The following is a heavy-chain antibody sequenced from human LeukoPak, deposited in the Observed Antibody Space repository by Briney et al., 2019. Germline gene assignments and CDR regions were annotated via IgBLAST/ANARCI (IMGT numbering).Heavy chain of an antibody. CDR1: GFTFSSYW. V-gene: IGHV3-7*03. J-gene: IGHJ4*02. D-gene: IGHD2-2*01. CDR3: ARGADCSSTSCPQGNDY. CDR2: IKQDGSEK. Sequence: GGSLRLSCAASGFTFSSYWMSWVRQAPGKGLEWVANIKQDGSEKYYVDSVKGRFTISRDNAKNSLYLQMNSLRAEDTAVYYCARGADCSSTSCPQGNDYWGQGTLVTVSS.